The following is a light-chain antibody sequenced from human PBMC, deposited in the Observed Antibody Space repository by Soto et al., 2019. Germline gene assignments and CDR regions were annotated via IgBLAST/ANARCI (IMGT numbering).Light chain of an antibody. Sequence: EIVLTQSPDTLLLSPGERATLSCRASQSVRSERLAWYQQKRGQAPTLLIFDASSRASGTPERFSGSGSGTDFTLTISRLEPEDFAVYYCQEYDGAPPITFGLGTKVDIK. CDR2: DAS. CDR3: QEYDGAPPIT. V-gene: IGKV3-20*01. J-gene: IGKJ1*01. CDR1: QSVRSER.